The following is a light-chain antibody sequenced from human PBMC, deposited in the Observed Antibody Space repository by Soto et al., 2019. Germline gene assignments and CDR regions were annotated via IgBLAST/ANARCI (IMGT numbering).Light chain of an antibody. CDR2: GNN. CDR3: QSFASSLGGGV. J-gene: IGLJ2*01. Sequence: QSALTQPPSVSGAPGQRVTISCTGSSSNIGAGYDVHWYQQLPGTAPKLLIYGNNNRPSGVPDRFSGSKSGTSATLAITGLQAEDGAHYYCQSFASSLGGGVFGGGTKVTVL. V-gene: IGLV1-40*01. CDR1: SSNIGAGYD.